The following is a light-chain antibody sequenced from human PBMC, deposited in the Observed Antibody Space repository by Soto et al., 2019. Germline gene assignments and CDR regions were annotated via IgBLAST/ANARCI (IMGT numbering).Light chain of an antibody. CDR3: QQRSKWPLT. J-gene: IGKJ4*01. CDR1: QSVGSN. Sequence: EIVLTQSPATLSLSPGERATLSCRASQSVGSNLAWFQQKPGQAPRLLIYDASNRATGIPARFSGSGSGTDFSLTISSLQPEDLAVYYCQQRSKWPLTFGGGTKVEIK. CDR2: DAS. V-gene: IGKV3-11*01.